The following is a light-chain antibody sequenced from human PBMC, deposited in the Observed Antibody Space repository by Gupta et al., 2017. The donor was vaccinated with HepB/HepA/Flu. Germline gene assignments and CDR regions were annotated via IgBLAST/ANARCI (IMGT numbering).Light chain of an antibody. J-gene: IGKJ2*02. CDR2: GAS. CDR3: QQEGSSPRT. Sequence: PGTLSLSPGERATLSCRASQSVSSSYLAWYQQKPGQAPRLLIYGASSRATGIPDRFSGSGSGTEFTLTISRLEPEDFAVYYCQQEGSSPRTFGQGTKLEIK. V-gene: IGKV3-20*01. CDR1: QSVSSSY.